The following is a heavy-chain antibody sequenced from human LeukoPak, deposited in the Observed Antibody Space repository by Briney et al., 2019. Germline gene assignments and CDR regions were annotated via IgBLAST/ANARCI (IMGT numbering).Heavy chain of an antibody. CDR2: IIPIFGTA. J-gene: IGHJ4*02. CDR1: GGTFSSYA. Sequence: PVKVSCXASGGTFSSYAISWVRQAHGQGLEWMGGIIPIFGTANYAQKFQGRVTITTDESTSTAYMELSSLRSEDTAVYYCARASPYDGYSPGYWGQGTLVTVSS. D-gene: IGHD3-22*01. CDR3: ARASPYDGYSPGY. V-gene: IGHV1-69*05.